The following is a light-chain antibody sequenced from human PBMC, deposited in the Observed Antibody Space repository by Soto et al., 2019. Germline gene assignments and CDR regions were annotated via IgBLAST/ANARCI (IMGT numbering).Light chain of an antibody. V-gene: IGLV2-11*01. CDR3: CSYAGSYTFV. J-gene: IGLJ1*01. Sequence: QSALTQPRSVSGSHGQSVTITCTETSSDVGGYNYVSWYQQHPGKAPKLMTYDVSKRPSGVPDRFSGSKSGNTASLTISGLQAEDEADYYCCSYAGSYTFVFGIGTKVTVL. CDR2: DVS. CDR1: SSDVGGYNY.